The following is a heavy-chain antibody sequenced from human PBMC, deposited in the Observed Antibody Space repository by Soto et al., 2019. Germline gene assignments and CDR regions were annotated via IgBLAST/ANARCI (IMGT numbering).Heavy chain of an antibody. V-gene: IGHV3-21*01. CDR3: ARDQNDFWSGTPYYYYGMDV. Sequence: GGSMTPSCAASGFTFSRYSMKWVRQAPGKGLEWVSSISSSSSYISYADSVKGRFTISRDNAKNSLYLQMNSLRAEDTAVYYCARDQNDFWSGTPYYYYGMDVWGQGTTVTVSS. D-gene: IGHD3-3*01. CDR2: ISSSSSYI. CDR1: GFTFSRYS. J-gene: IGHJ6*02.